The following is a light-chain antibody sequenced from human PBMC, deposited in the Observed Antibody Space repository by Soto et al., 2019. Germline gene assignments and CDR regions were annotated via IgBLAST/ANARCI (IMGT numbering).Light chain of an antibody. Sequence: QSALTQPASVSGSPGQSITISCTGTSSDVGGYNYVSWYQQHPGKAPKLIIYEVSNRPTGVSNRFSGSKSGHTASLTISGLQSEDEADYYCCSFAGGHSYVFGTGTKVTVL. J-gene: IGLJ1*01. V-gene: IGLV2-14*01. CDR1: SSDVGGYNY. CDR2: EVS. CDR3: CSFAGGHSYV.